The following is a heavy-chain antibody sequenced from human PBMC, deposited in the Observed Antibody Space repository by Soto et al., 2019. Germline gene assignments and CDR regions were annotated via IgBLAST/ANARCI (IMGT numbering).Heavy chain of an antibody. D-gene: IGHD3-10*01. V-gene: IGHV1-3*01. CDR2: INAGNGNT. CDR3: ARGPSAYYRCFDY. CDR1: GYTFTSYA. Sequence: ASVNVSCNASGYTFTSYAMHWVRQAPGQRLEWMGWINAGNGNTKYSQKFQGRVTITRDTSASTAYMELSSLRSEDTAVYYCARGPSAYYRCFDYWGQGTLVTVSS. J-gene: IGHJ4*02.